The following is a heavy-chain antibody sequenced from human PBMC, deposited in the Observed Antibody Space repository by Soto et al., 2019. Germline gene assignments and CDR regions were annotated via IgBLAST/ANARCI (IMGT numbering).Heavy chain of an antibody. J-gene: IGHJ4*02. V-gene: IGHV4-59*01. CDR3: ATLTRITMVRGVITPAPADY. CDR2: IYYSGGT. CDR1: GGSISSYY. Sequence: SETLSLTCTVSGGSISSYYWSWIRQPPGKGLEWIGYIYYSGGTNYNPSLKSRVTTSVDASKNQFSLKLSSVTAADTAVYYCATLTRITMVRGVITPAPADYWGQGTLVTVSS. D-gene: IGHD3-10*01.